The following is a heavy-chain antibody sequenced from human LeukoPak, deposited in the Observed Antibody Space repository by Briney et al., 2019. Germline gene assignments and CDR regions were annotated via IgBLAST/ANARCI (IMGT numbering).Heavy chain of an antibody. J-gene: IGHJ6*03. CDR1: GGTFSSYA. CDR2: ISAHNGDT. D-gene: IGHD1-14*01. V-gene: IGHV1-18*01. CDR3: ARDKGTVATYYYYYMDV. Sequence: ASVKVSCKASGGTFSSYAISWVRQAPGQGLEWMGWISAHNGDTSYEEKLQGRVTMTADTSTSTAYMELRSLRSDDTAVYYCARDKGTVATYYYYYMDVGGKGTTVTVSS.